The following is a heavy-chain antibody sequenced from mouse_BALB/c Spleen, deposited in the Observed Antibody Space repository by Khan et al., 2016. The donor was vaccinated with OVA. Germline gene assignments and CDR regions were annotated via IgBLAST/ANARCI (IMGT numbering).Heavy chain of an antibody. CDR3: AGGFDG. CDR1: GHTFTAYY. Sequence: QVQLQQSGPELAKPGASVKMSCKASGHTFTAYYIYWVKQTPGQGLQWIGWIHPGRANTKYNERLKGKATLTVDTSSSTAYMKLSGLTAEDTAVYFCAGGFDGLGHGATLTVS. CDR2: IHPGRANT. V-gene: IGHV1-84*02. J-gene: IGHJ2*01.